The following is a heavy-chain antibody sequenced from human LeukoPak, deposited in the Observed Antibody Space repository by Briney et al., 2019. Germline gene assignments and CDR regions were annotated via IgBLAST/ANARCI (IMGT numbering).Heavy chain of an antibody. CDR2: ISWNSGSI. CDR3: AKDPTWGIAVADFDY. Sequence: GGSLRLSCAASGFTFDDYAMHWVRQAPGKGLEWVSGISWNSGSIGYADSVKGRFTISRDNAKNSLYLQMNSLRAEDTALYYCAKDPTWGIAVADFDYWGQGTLVTVSS. D-gene: IGHD6-19*01. V-gene: IGHV3-9*01. J-gene: IGHJ4*02. CDR1: GFTFDDYA.